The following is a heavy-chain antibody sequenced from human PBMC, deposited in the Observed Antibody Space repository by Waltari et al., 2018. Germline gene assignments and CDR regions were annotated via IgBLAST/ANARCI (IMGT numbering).Heavy chain of an antibody. CDR3: ARRAGSGLGYFDY. V-gene: IGHV4-38-2*01. CDR2: IYHSGST. CDR1: GYSISSGYY. J-gene: IGHJ4*02. D-gene: IGHD5-12*01. Sequence: QVQLQESGPGLVKPSETLSLPCAVSGYSISSGYYWGWIRQPPGKGLEWIGSIYHSGSTYYNPSLKSRVTISVDTSKNQFSLKLSSVTTADTAVYYCARRAGSGLGYFDYWGQGTLVTVSS.